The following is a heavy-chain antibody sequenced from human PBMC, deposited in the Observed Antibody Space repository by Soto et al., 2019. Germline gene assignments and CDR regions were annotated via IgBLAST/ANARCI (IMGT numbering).Heavy chain of an antibody. CDR1: GFTISRYW. J-gene: IGHJ3*02. CDR3: TGRTPSCSGGSCYPDAFGM. Sequence: PGGSLRLSCAASGFTISRYWMHWVRQAPGKGLVWVARINTDGSVTGYADSVKGRFTVSRDNAKNTLYLQMNSLRAEDTAVYFCTGRTPSCSGGSCYPDAFGMWGQGTMVTVSS. D-gene: IGHD2-15*01. V-gene: IGHV3-74*01. CDR2: INTDGSVT.